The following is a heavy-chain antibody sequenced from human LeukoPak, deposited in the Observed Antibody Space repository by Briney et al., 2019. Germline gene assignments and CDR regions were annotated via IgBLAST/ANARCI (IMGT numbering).Heavy chain of an antibody. CDR1: GGTFSSYA. Sequence: SVKVSCKASGGTFSSYAISWVRQAPGQGXEWMGGIIPIFGTANYAQKFQGRVTITADESTSTAYMELSSLRSEDTAVYYCALGGSPLPGYFDYWGQGNLVTVSS. CDR2: IIPIFGTA. CDR3: ALGGSPLPGYFDY. V-gene: IGHV1-69*01. J-gene: IGHJ4*02. D-gene: IGHD1-26*01.